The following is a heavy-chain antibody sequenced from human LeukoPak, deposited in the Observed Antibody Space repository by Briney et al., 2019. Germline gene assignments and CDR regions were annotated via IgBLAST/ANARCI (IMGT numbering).Heavy chain of an antibody. J-gene: IGHJ4*02. CDR3: ARGVVGGGDFDY. D-gene: IGHD1-26*01. CDR1: GYTFTGYY. Sequence: ASVKVSCKASGYTFTGYYMHWVRQAPRQGLEWMGRINPNSGGTNYAQKFQGRVTMTRETSISKAYMELSGLRSDDTAVYYCARGVVGGGDFDYWGQGTLVTVSS. CDR2: INPNSGGT. V-gene: IGHV1-2*06.